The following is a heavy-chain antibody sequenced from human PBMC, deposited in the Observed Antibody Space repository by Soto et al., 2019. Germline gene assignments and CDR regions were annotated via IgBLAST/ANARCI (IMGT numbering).Heavy chain of an antibody. D-gene: IGHD6-13*01. CDR2: IYFSGST. CDR3: ARLIAAAGIYYYYYGMDV. J-gene: IGHJ6*02. CDR1: FGSISSSSYY. V-gene: IGHV4-39*01. Sequence: SDTLSLTCTFSFGSISSSSYYWGWIRQPPGRGLEGIGSIYFSGSTYYNPPLKSRVTISVDPSKNQFSRKLSSVTAADTAVYYCARLIAAAGIYYYYYGMDVWGQGTTVIVSS.